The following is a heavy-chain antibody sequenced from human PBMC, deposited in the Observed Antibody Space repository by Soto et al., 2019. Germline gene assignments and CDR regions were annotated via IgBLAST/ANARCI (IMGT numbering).Heavy chain of an antibody. J-gene: IGHJ4*02. CDR1: GYTFTSYG. V-gene: IGHV1-18*01. CDR2: ISAYNGNT. CDR3: ARDLYYYGSGSYYNAY. D-gene: IGHD3-10*01. Sequence: GASVKVSCKASGYTFTSYGISWVRQAPGQGLEWMGWISAYNGNTNYAQKLQGRVTMTTDTSTSTAYMELRSLRSDDTAVYYCARDLYYYGSGSYYNAYWGQGTLVTVSS.